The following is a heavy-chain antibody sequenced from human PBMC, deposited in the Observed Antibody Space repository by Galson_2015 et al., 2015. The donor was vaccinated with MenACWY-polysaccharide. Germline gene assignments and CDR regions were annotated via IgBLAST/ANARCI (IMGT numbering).Heavy chain of an antibody. CDR2: IYNSGST. CDR1: GGSVSSGNYY. CDR3: AGGYCGAGTCSSHRFFDL. V-gene: IGHV4-61*03. D-gene: IGHD2-15*01. J-gene: IGHJ2*01. Sequence: ETLSLTCTVSGGSVSSGNYYWSWIRRPPGKGLEWIGYIYNSGSTDYNPSLKSRVTISVDTSNNLFSLKLTSVTAADTAVYYCAGGYCGAGTCSSHRFFDLWGRGTLVAVSS.